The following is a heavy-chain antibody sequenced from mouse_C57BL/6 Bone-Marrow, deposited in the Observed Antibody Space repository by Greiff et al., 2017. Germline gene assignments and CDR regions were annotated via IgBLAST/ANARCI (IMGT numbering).Heavy chain of an antibody. CDR3: ARPVVATGYWYFDV. Sequence: QVQLQQPGAELVKPGASVKMSCKASGYTFTSYWITWVKQRPGQGLEWIGDIYPGSGSTNYNEKFKGKATLTVDTSSSTAYMQLSSLTSEDSAVYYCARPVVATGYWYFDVWGTGTTVTVSS. CDR1: GYTFTSYW. J-gene: IGHJ1*03. CDR2: IYPGSGST. D-gene: IGHD1-1*01. V-gene: IGHV1-55*01.